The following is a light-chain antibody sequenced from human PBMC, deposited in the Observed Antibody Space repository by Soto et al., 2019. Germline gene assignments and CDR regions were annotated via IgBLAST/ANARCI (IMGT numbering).Light chain of an antibody. CDR3: QQSYTTPLT. J-gene: IGKJ4*01. CDR2: AAS. Sequence: PITPYPTPPSSSVGDRVTITCRASQTISGYLNWYQQKPGKAPELLIYAASYLGNGVPSRFSGSGSGTYFTLTISSLQPEDLATYYCQQSYTTPLTCGGGTRWIS. CDR1: QTISGY. V-gene: IGKV1-39*01.